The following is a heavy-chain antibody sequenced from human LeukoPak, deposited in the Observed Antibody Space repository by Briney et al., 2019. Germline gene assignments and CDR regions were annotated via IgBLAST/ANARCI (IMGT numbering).Heavy chain of an antibody. Sequence: GGSLRLSCAASGFTFSLFAMDWVRQAPGKGLEWVSSISSSSSYIYYADSVKGRFTISRDNAKNSLYLQMNSLRAGDTAVYYCAREYYDFWSGYSECYFDYWGQGTLVTVSS. J-gene: IGHJ4*02. D-gene: IGHD3-3*01. CDR1: GFTFSLFA. CDR3: AREYYDFWSGYSECYFDY. V-gene: IGHV3-21*01. CDR2: ISSSSSYI.